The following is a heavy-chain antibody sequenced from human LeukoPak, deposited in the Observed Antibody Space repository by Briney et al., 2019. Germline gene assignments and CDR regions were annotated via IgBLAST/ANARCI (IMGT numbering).Heavy chain of an antibody. CDR2: ISSSGSTI. J-gene: IGHJ6*04. D-gene: IGHD3-16*01. CDR3: ARHYGRPYYYYGMDV. Sequence: GGSLRLSCAASGFTFSSHEMNWVRQAPGKGLEWVSYISSSGSTIYYADSVKGRFTISRDNAKNSLYLQMNSLRAEDTAVYYCARHYGRPYYYYGMDVWGKGTTVTVSS. V-gene: IGHV3-48*03. CDR1: GFTFSSHE.